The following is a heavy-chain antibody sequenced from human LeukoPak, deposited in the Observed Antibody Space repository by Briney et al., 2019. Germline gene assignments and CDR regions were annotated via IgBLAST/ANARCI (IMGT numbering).Heavy chain of an antibody. CDR3: AKDGYYYDSSGYQYYFDY. J-gene: IGHJ4*02. CDR1: GFTFSSYG. CDR2: ISYDGSNK. Sequence: GRSLRLSCAASGFTFSSYGMLWVRQAPGKGLEWVAVISYDGSNKYYADSVKGRFTISRDNSKNTLYLQMNSLRAEDTAVYYCAKDGYYYDSSGYQYYFDYWGQGTLVTVSS. D-gene: IGHD3-22*01. V-gene: IGHV3-30*18.